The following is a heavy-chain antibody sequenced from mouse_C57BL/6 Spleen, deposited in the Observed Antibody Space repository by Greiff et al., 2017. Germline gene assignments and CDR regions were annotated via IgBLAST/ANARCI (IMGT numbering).Heavy chain of an antibody. CDR2: IDPSDSYT. CDR1: GYTFTSYW. CDR3: ARTHGSSYWFAY. Sequence: QVQLQQPGAELVMPGASVKLSCKASGYTFTSYWMHWVKQRPGQGLEWIGEIDPSDSYTNYNQKFKGKSTLTVDKSSSTAYMQLSSLTSEVSAVYYWARTHGSSYWFAYWGQGTLVTVSA. V-gene: IGHV1-69*01. D-gene: IGHD1-1*01. J-gene: IGHJ3*01.